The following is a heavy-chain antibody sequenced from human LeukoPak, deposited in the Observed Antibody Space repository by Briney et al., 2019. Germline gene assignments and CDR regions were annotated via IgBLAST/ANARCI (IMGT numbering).Heavy chain of an antibody. V-gene: IGHV4-4*07. D-gene: IGHD2-15*01. Sequence: PSETLSHTRSVSGGSMNSYYWTWLGPPARGGLGWIGRIYTSGNTGYNPSLKSRVTMSVDTSKNQFSLNLSSVTAAETAVYYCARVDLRAAFFDYWGQGTLVTVSS. CDR1: GGSMNSYY. CDR3: ARVDLRAAFFDY. CDR2: IYTSGNT. J-gene: IGHJ4*02.